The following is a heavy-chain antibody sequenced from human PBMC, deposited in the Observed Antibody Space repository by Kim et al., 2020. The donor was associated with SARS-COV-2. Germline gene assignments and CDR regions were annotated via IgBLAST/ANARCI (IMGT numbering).Heavy chain of an antibody. V-gene: IGHV3-23*05. J-gene: IGHJ4*02. CDR1: GFAFGAYA. Sequence: GGSLRLSCRASGFAFGAYAMTWVSPAPGKGLEWVATVNNGNNPYYANTVKGRFTVSRDNADSTLYLQMHGLRFEETALYYCAKDHPSRGWPTFDSWGQGTLVTVSS. D-gene: IGHD6-19*01. CDR3: AKDHPSRGWPTFDS. CDR2: VNNGNNP.